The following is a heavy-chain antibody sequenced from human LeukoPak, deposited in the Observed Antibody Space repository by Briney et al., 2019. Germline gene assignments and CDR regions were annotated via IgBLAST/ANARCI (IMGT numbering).Heavy chain of an antibody. CDR1: GFTFISYA. D-gene: IGHD6-13*01. V-gene: IGHV3-30-3*01. CDR3: ASPDSSSWFYFDY. Sequence: PGGSLRLSCAASGFTFISYAMHWVRQAPGKGLEWVAVISYDGSNKYYADSVKGRFTISRDNSKNTLYLQMNSLRAGDTAVYYCASPDSSSWFYFDYWGQGTLVTVSS. J-gene: IGHJ4*02. CDR2: ISYDGSNK.